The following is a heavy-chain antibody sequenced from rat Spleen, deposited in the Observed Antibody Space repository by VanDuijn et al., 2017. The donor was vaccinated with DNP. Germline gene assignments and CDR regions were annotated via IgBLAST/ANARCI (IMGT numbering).Heavy chain of an antibody. D-gene: IGHD1-2*01. CDR1: GFTFRDYN. J-gene: IGHJ3*01. CDR2: IIYDGSRT. CDR3: AIHTIAAISTGWFAY. V-gene: IGHV5S10*01. Sequence: EVQLVESGGGLVQPGRSLKLSCAASGFTFRDYNMAWVRQAPKKGLEWVATIIYDGSRTYYRDSVKGRFTISRDNAKSTLYLQMDSLRSEDTATYYCAIHTIAAISTGWFAYWGQGTLVTVSS.